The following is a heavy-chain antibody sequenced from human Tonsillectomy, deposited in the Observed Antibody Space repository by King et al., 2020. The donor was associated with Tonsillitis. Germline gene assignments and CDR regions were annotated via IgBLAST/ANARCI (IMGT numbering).Heavy chain of an antibody. CDR3: ASGRMAEADTGLFDY. D-gene: IGHD6-13*01. CDR2: INPNSGGT. V-gene: IGHV1-2*04. CDR1: GYTFTDYY. J-gene: IGHJ4*02. Sequence: LQLVQSGTEVKKPGASVKVSCKASGYTFTDYYMHWVRQAPGQGLEWMGWINPNSGGTNYAQKFQGWVTMTRDTSISTAYMELSRLTSDDTAVYYCASGRMAEADTGLFDYWGQGTLVIVSS.